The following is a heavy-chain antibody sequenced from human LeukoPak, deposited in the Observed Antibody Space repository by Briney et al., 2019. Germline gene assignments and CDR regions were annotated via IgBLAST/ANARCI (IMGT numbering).Heavy chain of an antibody. D-gene: IGHD5-24*01. CDR1: GGSISTSNYY. CDR3: ARETSWRYFDY. Sequence: SETLSLTCTVSGGSISTSNYYWGWIRQPPGKGLEWIGYIYHIGSSSYNPSLNSRVTMSIDTSTNQFSLRLSSVTAADTAIYYCARETSWRYFDYWGQGILVTVSS. V-gene: IGHV4-61*01. CDR2: IYHIGSS. J-gene: IGHJ4*02.